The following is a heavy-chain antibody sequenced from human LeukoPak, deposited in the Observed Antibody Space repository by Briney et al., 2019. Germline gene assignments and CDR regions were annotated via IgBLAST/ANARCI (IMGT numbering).Heavy chain of an antibody. V-gene: IGHV3-23*01. D-gene: IGHD6-13*01. CDR1: GFTFSSYA. Sequence: GGSLRLSCAASGFTFSSYAMSWVRQAPGKGLEWVSAISGSGGSTYYADSVKGRFTISRDNSKNTLYLQMNGLRAEDTAVYYCAKDSSGGSSSWGDCFVYWGQGAHVTVPS. CDR2: ISGSGGST. CDR3: AKDSSGGSSSWGDCFVY. J-gene: IGHJ4*02.